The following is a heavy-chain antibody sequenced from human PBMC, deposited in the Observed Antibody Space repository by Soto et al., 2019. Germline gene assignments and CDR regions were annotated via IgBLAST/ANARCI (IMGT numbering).Heavy chain of an antibody. CDR3: ARGQEVGAHFFDS. V-gene: IGHV3-13*01. D-gene: IGHD2-15*01. CDR1: GFTFSGFD. J-gene: IGHJ4*02. CDR2: IGTAGDT. Sequence: GGSLRLSCAASGFTFSGFDMHWVRQPTGKGLEWVSTIGTAGDTYYAVSVKGRFTISRDNAKNSLSLQMNSLRAGDTAVYFCARGQEVGAHFFDSWGQGTQV.